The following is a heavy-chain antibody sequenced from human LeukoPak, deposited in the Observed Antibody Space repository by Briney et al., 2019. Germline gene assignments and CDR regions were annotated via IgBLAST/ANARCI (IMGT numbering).Heavy chain of an antibody. CDR1: GYKFTNYG. J-gene: IGHJ4*02. CDR3: ARGSPPRVYYDRSGYYSYYFDY. CDR2: ISPYNGNT. D-gene: IGHD3-22*01. V-gene: IGHV1-18*01. Sequence: ASVKVSCKASGYKFTNYGIGWVRQAPGQGLEWMGWISPYNGNTIYAQKLQGRVAMTTDTSTSTAYMELRSLRSDDTAVYYCARGSPPRVYYDRSGYYSYYFDYWGQGTLVTVSS.